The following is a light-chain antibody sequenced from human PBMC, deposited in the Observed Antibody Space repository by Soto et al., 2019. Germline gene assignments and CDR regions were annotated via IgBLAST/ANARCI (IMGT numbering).Light chain of an antibody. Sequence: DVVLTQSPLSSPVTLGQPASISCRSSQSLVYSDGNTYLSWLHQRPGQPPRLLIYKVSNRLSGVPDRLSGSGTGTYFTLKISRVEAEDVGVYYCMQLSHVPFTFGQGTKLEMK. J-gene: IGKJ2*01. CDR2: KVS. V-gene: IGKV2-24*01. CDR3: MQLSHVPFT. CDR1: QSLVYSDGNTY.